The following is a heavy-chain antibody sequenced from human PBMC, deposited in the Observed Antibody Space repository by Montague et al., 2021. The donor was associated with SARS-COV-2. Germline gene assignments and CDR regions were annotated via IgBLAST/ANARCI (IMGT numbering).Heavy chain of an antibody. D-gene: IGHD2-2*01. V-gene: IGHV6-1*01. CDR2: TYFKSKLYT. CDR1: GDTVSSTVSA. J-gene: IGHJ4*02. Sequence: SETLSLTCVISGDTVSSTVSAWHWLRQSTSRGLEWLGRTYFKSKLYTDYAPSMRGRITISPDTAKNQFDLHLTSVTPDDTALYYCARVRKHCSSTNCFHFDYWGQGILVTVSS. CDR3: ARVRKHCSSTNCFHFDY.